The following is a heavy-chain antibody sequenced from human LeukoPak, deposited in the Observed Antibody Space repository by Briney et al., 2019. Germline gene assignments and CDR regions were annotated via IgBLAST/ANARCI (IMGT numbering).Heavy chain of an antibody. CDR1: GFTFSSYE. Sequence: GGSLRLSCAASGFTFSSYEMNWVRQAPGKGLEWVSAISGSGGSTYYADSVKGRFTISRDNSKNTLYLQMNSLRAEDTAVYYCAKINRGEVAGHMDYWGQGTLVTVSS. CDR2: ISGSGGST. V-gene: IGHV3-23*01. D-gene: IGHD6-19*01. CDR3: AKINRGEVAGHMDY. J-gene: IGHJ4*02.